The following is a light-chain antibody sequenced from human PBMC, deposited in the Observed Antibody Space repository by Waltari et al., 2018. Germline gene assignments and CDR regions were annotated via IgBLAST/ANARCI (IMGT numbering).Light chain of an antibody. V-gene: IGLV8-61*01. CDR2: STS. CDR3: VLYMGSGISV. Sequence: QTVVTQEPSFSVSPGGTVTPTCGLNSGSVPTTYYPSWYQQTPGQAPRTLIYSTSTRSSGVPDRFSGSILGNRAALTITGAQADDESDYYCVLYMGSGISVFGGGTKLTVL. J-gene: IGLJ3*02. CDR1: SGSVPTTYY.